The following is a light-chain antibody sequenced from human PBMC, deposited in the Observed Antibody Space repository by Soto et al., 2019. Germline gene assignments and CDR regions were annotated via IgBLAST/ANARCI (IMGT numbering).Light chain of an antibody. CDR2: GAS. CDR1: QSVSSSY. CDR3: QQYSSSPRT. Sequence: EIVLTQSPGTLSLSPGERATLSCRASQSVSSSYLAWYQQKPGQAPRLLIYGASSRATGIPDRFSGSGSGTDFTLTISRLEPEEFAVYYCQQYSSSPRTVGQGTKVDIK. J-gene: IGKJ1*01. V-gene: IGKV3-20*01.